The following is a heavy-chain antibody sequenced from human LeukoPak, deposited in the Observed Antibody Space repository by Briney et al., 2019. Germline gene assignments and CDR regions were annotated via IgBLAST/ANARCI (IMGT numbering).Heavy chain of an antibody. J-gene: IGHJ4*02. CDR1: GGSISSYY. CDR2: IYYSGST. Sequence: SETLSLTCTVSGGSISSYYWSWIRQPPGKGLEWVGYIYYSGSTNYNPSLKSRVTISVDTSKNQFSLKLSSVTAADTAVYYCARLRRGYQLLPTTFDYWGQGTLVTVSS. CDR3: ARLRRGYQLLPTTFDY. D-gene: IGHD2-2*01. V-gene: IGHV4-59*08.